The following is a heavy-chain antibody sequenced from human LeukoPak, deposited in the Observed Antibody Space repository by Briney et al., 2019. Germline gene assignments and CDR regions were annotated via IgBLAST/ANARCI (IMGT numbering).Heavy chain of an antibody. V-gene: IGHV3-48*03. D-gene: IGHD1-14*01. Sequence: PGGSLRLSCAASGFTLSTYEMNWVRQAPGKGLEWVAYIGRYGVTTYYEDSVKGRFTISGDNATNSLNLQMNSLRAEDTAVYYCATLSDRNFYYSYGLDVWGQGTTVTVS. CDR2: IGRYGVTT. J-gene: IGHJ6*02. CDR3: ATLSDRNFYYSYGLDV. CDR1: GFTLSTYE.